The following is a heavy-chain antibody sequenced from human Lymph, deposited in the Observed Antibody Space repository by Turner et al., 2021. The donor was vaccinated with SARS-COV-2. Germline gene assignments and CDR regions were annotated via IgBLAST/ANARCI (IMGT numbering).Heavy chain of an antibody. CDR3: AKDLSAGDYYYYYGMDV. V-gene: IGHV3-30*18. CDR2: ISYDGNNE. D-gene: IGHD3-10*01. CDR1: GFTFRGYG. Sequence: QVQLVESGGGVVQPGRSLRLSWAASGFTFRGYGMHWVRPAPGKGLEWVAVISYDGNNEHCADSVKGRFTISRDNSKNTLYLQMNRLRPDDTAVYYCAKDLSAGDYYYYYGMDVWGQGTTVTVSS. J-gene: IGHJ6*02.